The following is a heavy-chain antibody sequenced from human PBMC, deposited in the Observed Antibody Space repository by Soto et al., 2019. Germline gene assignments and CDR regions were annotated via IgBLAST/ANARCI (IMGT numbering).Heavy chain of an antibody. CDR1: GGSISSYY. Sequence: PSETLSLTCTVSGGSISSYYWSWIRQPPGQGLEWIGYIYYSGTTNYNPSLKSRVTISVDTSKNHFSLKLSSVTAADTAVYYCASGGGRDGYNFRPLFGYWGQGTLVTVSS. J-gene: IGHJ4*02. V-gene: IGHV4-59*01. CDR2: IYYSGTT. D-gene: IGHD5-12*01. CDR3: ASGGGRDGYNFRPLFGY.